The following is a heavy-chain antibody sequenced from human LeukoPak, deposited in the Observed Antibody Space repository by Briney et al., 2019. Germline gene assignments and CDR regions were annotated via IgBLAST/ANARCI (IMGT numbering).Heavy chain of an antibody. CDR3: ARASLWFGEYYFDY. J-gene: IGHJ4*02. CDR1: SYTFTSYG. CDR2: ISAYNGNT. Sequence: ASVKVSCKASSYTFTSYGLSWVRQAHGQGLEWMGWISAYNGNTNYAQKLQGRVTMTTDTSTSTAYMELRSLRSDDTAVYYCARASLWFGEYYFDYWGQGTLVTVSS. D-gene: IGHD3-10*01. V-gene: IGHV1-18*04.